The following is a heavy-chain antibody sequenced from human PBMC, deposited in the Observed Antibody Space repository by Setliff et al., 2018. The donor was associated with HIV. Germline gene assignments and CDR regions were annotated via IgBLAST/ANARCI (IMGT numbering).Heavy chain of an antibody. V-gene: IGHV3-23*01. CDR2: VAGNAVNT. Sequence: GGSLRLSCAASGYTFNNYAMSWVRQAPGKGLEWVSTVAGNAVNTYYADSVKGRFTISRDNSKNTLYLQMNSLRAEDTAVYYCAKESPRAGYSVFDYWGQGTLVTVSS. CDR1: GYTFNNYA. CDR3: AKESPRAGYSVFDY. D-gene: IGHD5-18*01. J-gene: IGHJ4*02.